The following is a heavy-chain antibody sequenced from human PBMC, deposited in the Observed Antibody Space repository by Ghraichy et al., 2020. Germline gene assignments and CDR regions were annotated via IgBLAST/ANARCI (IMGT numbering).Heavy chain of an antibody. V-gene: IGHV1-2*02. CDR3: ARSSVDYTSGWFSDY. CDR2: INPNSDAT. J-gene: IGHJ4*02. Sequence: ASVKVSCKASGFTFIGYYLYWVRQAPGQGLEWMGRINPNSDATHYAQKFEGRVTLTRDTSISTVYMELSRLTSDDTAVYYCARSSVDYTSGWFSDYWGQGTLVIVSS. D-gene: IGHD6-19*01. CDR1: GFTFIGYY.